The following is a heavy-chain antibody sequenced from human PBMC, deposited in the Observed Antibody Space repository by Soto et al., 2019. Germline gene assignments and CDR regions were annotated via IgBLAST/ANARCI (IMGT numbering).Heavy chain of an antibody. CDR1: GFTFSSYA. V-gene: IGHV3-30-3*01. D-gene: IGHD5-18*01. J-gene: IGHJ4*02. CDR3: ARELSRRAYSYGYPPFDY. CDR2: ISYDGSNK. Sequence: QVQLVESGGGVVQPGRSLRLSCAASGFTFSSYAMHWVRQAPGKGLEWVAVISYDGSNKYYADSVKGRFTISRDNSKKTLYLQMNSLRAEATAVYYCARELSRRAYSYGYPPFDYWGQGTLVTVSS.